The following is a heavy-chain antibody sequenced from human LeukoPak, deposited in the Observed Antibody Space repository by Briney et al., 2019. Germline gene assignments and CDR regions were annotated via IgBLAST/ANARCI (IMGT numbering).Heavy chain of an antibody. Sequence: VASVKVSCKASGGTFSSHAISWVRQAPGQGLEWMGGIIPIFGTANYAQKFQGRVTLTRDMSTSTDYLELSSLRSEDTAVYYCARDNSVRDEAWWFNPWGQGTLVTVSS. CDR1: GGTFSSHA. J-gene: IGHJ5*02. V-gene: IGHV1-69*05. D-gene: IGHD5-24*01. CDR2: IIPIFGTA. CDR3: ARDNSVRDEAWWFNP.